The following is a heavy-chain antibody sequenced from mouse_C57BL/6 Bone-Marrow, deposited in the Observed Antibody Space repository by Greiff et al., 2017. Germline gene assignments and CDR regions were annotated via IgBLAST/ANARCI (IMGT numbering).Heavy chain of an antibody. J-gene: IGHJ3*01. CDR3: ASSYYYGSSPAWFAY. V-gene: IGHV1-72*01. D-gene: IGHD1-1*01. CDR2: IDPNSGGT. CDR1: GYTFTSYW. Sequence: VQLQQPGAELVKPGASVKLSCKASGYTFTSYWMHWVKQRPGRGLEWIGRIDPNSGGTKYNEKFKSKATLTVDKPSSTAYMQLSSLTSEDSAVYYCASSYYYGSSPAWFAYWGQGTLVTVSA.